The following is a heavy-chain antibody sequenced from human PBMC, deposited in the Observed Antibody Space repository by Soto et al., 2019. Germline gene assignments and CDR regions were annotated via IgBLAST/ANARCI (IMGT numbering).Heavy chain of an antibody. CDR3: TTDGLRDPRVVTLFDY. CDR1: GFTFSNAW. Sequence: GGSLRLSCAASGFTFSNAWMSWVRQAPGKGLEWVGRIKSKTDGGTTDYTAPVKGRFTISRDDSKNTLYLQMNSLKTEDTAVYYCTTDGLRDPRVVTLFDYWGQGTLVTVSS. J-gene: IGHJ4*02. V-gene: IGHV3-15*01. CDR2: IKSKTDGGTT. D-gene: IGHD3-3*01.